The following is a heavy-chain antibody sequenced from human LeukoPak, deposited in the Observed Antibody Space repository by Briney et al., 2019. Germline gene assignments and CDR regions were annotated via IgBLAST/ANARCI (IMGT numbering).Heavy chain of an antibody. CDR1: GYTFTGYY. J-gene: IGHJ4*02. D-gene: IGHD5-12*01. CDR2: INPNSGGT. Sequence: ASVKVSCKASGYTFTGYYMHWVRQAPGQGLEWMGWINPNSGGTNYAQKFQGRVTMTRDTSISRAYMELSRVRSDDTAVYYCARDFTYGGYNYWGQGTLVTVSS. CDR3: ARDFTYGGYNY. V-gene: IGHV1-2*02.